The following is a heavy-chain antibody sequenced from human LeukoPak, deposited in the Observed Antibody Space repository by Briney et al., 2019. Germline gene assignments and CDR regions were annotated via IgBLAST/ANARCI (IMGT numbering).Heavy chain of an antibody. J-gene: IGHJ6*02. CDR3: AKGAYCSGGSCYDGYYYYYGMDV. V-gene: IGHV3-30*18. CDR1: GFTFSSYG. Sequence: GGSLRLSCAASGFTFSSYGMHWVRQAPGKGLEWVAVISYDGSNKYYADSVKGRFTISRDNSKNTLYLQMNSLRAEDTAVYYCAKGAYCSGGSCYDGYYYYYGMDVWGQGPTVTVSS. CDR2: ISYDGSNK. D-gene: IGHD2-15*01.